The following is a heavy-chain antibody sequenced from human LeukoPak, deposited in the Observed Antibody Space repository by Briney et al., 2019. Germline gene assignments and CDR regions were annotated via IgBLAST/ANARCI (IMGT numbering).Heavy chain of an antibody. CDR1: GGSVSSGSYY. CDR2: SYYSGST. D-gene: IGHD3-10*01. CDR3: ARSYRGKFDP. J-gene: IGHJ5*02. Sequence: SETLSLTCTVSGGSVSSGSYYWSWIRQPPGKGLEWIGYSYYSGSTNYNPSLKSRVTISVDTSKNPFSLKLSSVTAADTAVYYCARSYRGKFDPWGQGTLVTVSS. V-gene: IGHV4-61*01.